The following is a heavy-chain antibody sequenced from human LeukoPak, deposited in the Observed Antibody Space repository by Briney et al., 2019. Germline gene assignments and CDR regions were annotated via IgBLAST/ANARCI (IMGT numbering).Heavy chain of an antibody. J-gene: IGHJ4*02. CDR3: VLGAAGTPFDY. CDR1: GFTFSSQS. V-gene: IGHV3-48*01. CDR2: ISSSSSTI. D-gene: IGHD6-13*01. Sequence: GGSLRLSCAASGFTFSSQSMNWVRKASGKGLEWASYISSSSSTIYYADSVKGRFTISRDNAKNSLYLQMNTLRAEDTAVYYCVLGAAGTPFDYWGQGTLVTVSS.